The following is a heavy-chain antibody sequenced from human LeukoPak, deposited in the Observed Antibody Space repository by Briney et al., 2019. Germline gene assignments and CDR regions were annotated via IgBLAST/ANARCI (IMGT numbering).Heavy chain of an antibody. CDR3: ARGDYYYDSSGYLYNWFDP. Sequence: PGGSLRLSCAASGFTFSSYSMNWVRQAPGKGLECVSSISSSSSYIYYADSVKGRFTISRDNAKNSLYLQMNSLRAEDTAVYYCARGDYYYDSSGYLYNWFDPWGQGTLVTVSS. CDR2: ISSSSSYI. V-gene: IGHV3-21*01. CDR1: GFTFSSYS. J-gene: IGHJ5*02. D-gene: IGHD3-22*01.